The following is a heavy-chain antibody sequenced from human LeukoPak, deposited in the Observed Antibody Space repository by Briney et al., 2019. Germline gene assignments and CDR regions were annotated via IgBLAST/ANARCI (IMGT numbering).Heavy chain of an antibody. CDR1: GFTFSSYA. V-gene: IGHV3-53*01. CDR3: ARGQQWLVHYYYGMDV. CDR2: IYSGGST. Sequence: GGSLRLSCAASGFTFSSYAMSWVRQAPGKGLEWVSVIYSGGSTYYADSVKGRFTISRDNSKNTLYLQMNSLRAEDTAVYYCARGQQWLVHYYYGMDVWGQGTTVTVSS. J-gene: IGHJ6*02. D-gene: IGHD6-19*01.